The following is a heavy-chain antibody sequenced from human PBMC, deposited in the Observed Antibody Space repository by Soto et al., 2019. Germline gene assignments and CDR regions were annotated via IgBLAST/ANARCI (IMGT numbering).Heavy chain of an antibody. D-gene: IGHD3-3*01. Sequence: SETLSLTCAVSGGSISSGGYSWSWIRQPPGKGLEWIGYIYHSGSTYYNPSLKSRVTISVDRSKNQFSLKLSSVAAADTAVYYCASRLRFLDYWGQGTLVTVSS. CDR2: IYHSGST. CDR3: ASRLRFLDY. V-gene: IGHV4-30-2*01. J-gene: IGHJ4*02. CDR1: GGSISSGGYS.